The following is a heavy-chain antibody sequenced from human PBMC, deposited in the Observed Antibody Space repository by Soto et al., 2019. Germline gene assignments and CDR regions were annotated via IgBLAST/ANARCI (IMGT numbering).Heavy chain of an antibody. CDR2: INHSGRT. D-gene: IGHD3-10*01. Sequence: SETLSLTCAVYGGSFSGYYWSWIRQPPGKGLKWIGEINHSGRTNYNPSLKSRVNISVDTSSNHFSFKLSSLIAVDTAVYYCASAMSVYYGAGSYVYYYGMDVWGQGTTVTVS. J-gene: IGHJ6*02. CDR3: ASAMSVYYGAGSYVYYYGMDV. V-gene: IGHV4-34*01. CDR1: GGSFSGYY.